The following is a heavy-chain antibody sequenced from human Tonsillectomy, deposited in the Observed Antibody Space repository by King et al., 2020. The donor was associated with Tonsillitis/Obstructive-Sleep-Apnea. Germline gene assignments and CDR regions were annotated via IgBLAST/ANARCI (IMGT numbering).Heavy chain of an antibody. CDR3: VRDARNGAQDNLDY. Sequence: VQLVESGGGLVQPGGSLRLSCAASGFTFSIYWMHWVRQAPGTGLVWVSRINRYGRSKSYADSVKGRSTVSSDNAKNTLYLQMNSLRPEDTVVYYGVRDARNGAQDNLDYWGQGSLGSVSS. D-gene: IGHD4-17*01. V-gene: IGHV3-74*01. J-gene: IGHJ4*02. CDR1: GFTFSIYW. CDR2: INRYGRSK.